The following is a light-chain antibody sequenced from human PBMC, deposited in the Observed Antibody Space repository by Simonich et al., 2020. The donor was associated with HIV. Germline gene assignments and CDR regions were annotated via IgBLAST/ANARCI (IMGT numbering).Light chain of an antibody. V-gene: IGKV3-15*01. CDR2: GAS. J-gene: IGKJ4*01. Sequence: EIVMTQSPATLSVYPVKGATLSWWTRQSVSSNLAWYQQKPGQAPSLIIYGASTRATGIPARFSGTGSGTEFTLTISSMQSEDFAVYYCQQYNNWPLTFGGGTKVEIK. CDR3: QQYNNWPLT. CDR1: QSVSSN.